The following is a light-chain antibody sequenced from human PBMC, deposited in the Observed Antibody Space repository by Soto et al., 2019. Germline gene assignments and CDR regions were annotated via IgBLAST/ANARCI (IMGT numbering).Light chain of an antibody. CDR3: GSWDSSLSAYV. Sequence: QSALTQPPSVSAAPGQKVTISCSGSSSNIGGNSVSWYQQLPGTAPKLLIYDDDKRPSGIPDRFSGSKSGTSATLGITGFQTGDEADYYCGSWDSSLSAYVFATGTKVNVL. J-gene: IGLJ1*01. CDR1: SSNIGGNS. V-gene: IGLV1-51*01. CDR2: DDD.